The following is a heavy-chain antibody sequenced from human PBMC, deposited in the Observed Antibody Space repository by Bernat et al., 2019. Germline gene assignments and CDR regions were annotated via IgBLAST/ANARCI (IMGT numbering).Heavy chain of an antibody. CDR2: ISGSGGNT. J-gene: IGHJ4*02. Sequence: EVQLLESGGGLVQPGGSLRLSCAASGITFSNYAMSWVRQAPGKGLGWVSAISGSGGNTYYADSVKGRFTISRDNSKNTLYLQMNSLRAEDTAVYYCAKDYYDSSAYYYYFDYWGQGTLVTVSS. CDR3: AKDYYDSSAYYYYFDY. CDR1: GITFSNYA. D-gene: IGHD3-22*01. V-gene: IGHV3-23*01.